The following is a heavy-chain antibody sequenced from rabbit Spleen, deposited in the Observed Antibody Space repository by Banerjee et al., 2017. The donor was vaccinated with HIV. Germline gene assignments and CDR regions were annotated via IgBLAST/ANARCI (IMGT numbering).Heavy chain of an antibody. D-gene: IGHD8-1*01. CDR1: GFTISSYW. CDR3: ARDAGTSFSTYGMDL. V-gene: IGHV1S7*01. Sequence: QLEESGGGLVMPGGSLTLSCKGSGFTISSYWMNWVRQAPGKGLEWIGIIYATFDTTYYASWVNGRFTISSDNAQNTVDLQVNSLTAADTATYFCARDAGTSFSTYGMDLWGQGTLVTVS. CDR2: IYATFDTT. J-gene: IGHJ3*01.